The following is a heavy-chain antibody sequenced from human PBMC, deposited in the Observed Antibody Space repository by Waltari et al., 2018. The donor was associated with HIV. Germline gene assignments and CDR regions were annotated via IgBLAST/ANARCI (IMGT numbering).Heavy chain of an antibody. Sequence: EVQLVESGGGLVQPGGSLRLSCAASGFTFSSYAISWVRQAPGKGLEWVSAISGSGGSTYYADSVKGRFTISRDNSKNTLYLQMNSLRAEDTAVYYCVKDSQGIVVVPAARAFDYWGQGTLVTVSS. J-gene: IGHJ4*02. V-gene: IGHV3-23*04. CDR1: GFTFSSYA. D-gene: IGHD2-2*01. CDR2: ISGSGGST. CDR3: VKDSQGIVVVPAARAFDY.